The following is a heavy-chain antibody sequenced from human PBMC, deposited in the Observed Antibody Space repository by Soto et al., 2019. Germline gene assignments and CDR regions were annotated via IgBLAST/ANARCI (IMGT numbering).Heavy chain of an antibody. CDR3: ARAFRYSSGWYDY. CDR1: GGSISSGDYY. V-gene: IGHV4-30-4*01. D-gene: IGHD6-19*01. Sequence: TLSLTCTVSGGSISSGDYYWSWIRQPPGKGLEWIGYIYYSGSTYYNPSLKSRVTISVDTSKNQFSLKLSSVTAADTAVYYCARAFRYSSGWYDYWGQGTLVTVSS. J-gene: IGHJ4*02. CDR2: IYYSGST.